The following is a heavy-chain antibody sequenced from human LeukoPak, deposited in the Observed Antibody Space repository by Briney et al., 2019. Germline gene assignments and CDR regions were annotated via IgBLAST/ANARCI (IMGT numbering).Heavy chain of an antibody. CDR1: GGSFSGYY. D-gene: IGHD6-19*01. J-gene: IGHJ4*02. CDR2: INHSGST. V-gene: IGHV4-34*01. CDR3: ARGKGWQCLVRNSQVPYYFDY. Sequence: SETLSLTCAVYGGSFSGYYWSWIRQPPGKGLEWIGEINHSGSTNYNPSLKSRVTISVDTSKNQFSLKLSSVTAADTAVYYCARGKGWQCLVRNSQVPYYFDYWGQGTLVTVSS.